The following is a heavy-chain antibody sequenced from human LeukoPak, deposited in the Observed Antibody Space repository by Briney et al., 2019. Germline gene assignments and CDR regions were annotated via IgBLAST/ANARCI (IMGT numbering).Heavy chain of an antibody. D-gene: IGHD3-22*01. V-gene: IGHV4-59*01. Sequence: PSETLSLTCTVSGGSISSYYWSWIRQPPGKGLEWIGYIYYSGSTNYNPSLKSRVTISVDTSKNQFSLKLSSVTAADTAVYYCAREAIRGRNYYDSSGYSKDYYFDYWGQGTLVTVSS. J-gene: IGHJ4*02. CDR1: GGSISSYY. CDR2: IYYSGST. CDR3: AREAIRGRNYYDSSGYSKDYYFDY.